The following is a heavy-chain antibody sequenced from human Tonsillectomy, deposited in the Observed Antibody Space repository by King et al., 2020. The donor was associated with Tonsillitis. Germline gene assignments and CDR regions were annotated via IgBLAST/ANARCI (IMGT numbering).Heavy chain of an antibody. V-gene: IGHV4-59*01. D-gene: IGHD3-3*01. J-gene: IGHJ3*02. CDR1: GGSINSYY. CDR2: IYYLGST. Sequence: QLQESGPGMVKPSETLSLSCTVSGGSINSYYWTWIRQPPGKGLEWIGYIYYLGSTNYNPSLRNRVTISIDRSKIQFSLNLNSVTAADSAVYFCARGFWSGAFDIWGQGTMVTVSA. CDR3: ARGFWSGAFDI.